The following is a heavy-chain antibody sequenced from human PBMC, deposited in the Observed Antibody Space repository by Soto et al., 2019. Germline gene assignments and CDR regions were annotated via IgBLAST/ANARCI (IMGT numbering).Heavy chain of an antibody. CDR2: INAGNGNT. CDR3: ARGPGGPDGPGDY. CDR1: GYTFTNYA. D-gene: IGHD2-15*01. J-gene: IGHJ4*02. Sequence: QVQLVQSGAEVKKPGASVKVSCKASGYTFTNYAMHLVRQAPGQRLEWMGWINAGNGNTKYSQKFQGRVTITRDTSASTAYMDLSSLRSEDTAVYYCARGPGGPDGPGDYWGQGTLVTVSS. V-gene: IGHV1-3*01.